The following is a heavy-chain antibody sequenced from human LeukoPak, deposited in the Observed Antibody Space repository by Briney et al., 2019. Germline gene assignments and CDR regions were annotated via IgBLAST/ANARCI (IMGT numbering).Heavy chain of an antibody. CDR3: ARAIGYSSY. J-gene: IGHJ4*02. Sequence: ASVKVSCKASGYSFTRYFIHWVRQAPGQGLEWMGIIIPSDGSTSYAQKFQGRVTMTRDTSTSTVYMELSSLRSEDTAVYYCARAIGYSSYWGQGTLVTVSS. V-gene: IGHV1-46*01. CDR1: GYSFTRYF. D-gene: IGHD6-19*01. CDR2: IIPSDGST.